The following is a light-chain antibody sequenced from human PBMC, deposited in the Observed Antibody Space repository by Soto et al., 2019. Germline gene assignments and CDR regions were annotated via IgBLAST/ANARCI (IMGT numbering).Light chain of an antibody. CDR2: GAS. CDR3: QQYNNWPPLYT. J-gene: IGKJ2*01. CDR1: QSISYN. Sequence: EIVMTQSPATLSMSPGERATLSCRASQSISYNLAWYQQKPGQAPRLLIYGASTRATGIPARFSGSGSETDFTLTISSLQSEDFAIYYCQQYNNWPPLYTFGQGTKLENK. V-gene: IGKV3-15*01.